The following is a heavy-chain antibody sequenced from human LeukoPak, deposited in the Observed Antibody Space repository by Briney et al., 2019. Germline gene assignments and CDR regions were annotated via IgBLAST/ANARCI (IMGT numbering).Heavy chain of an antibody. D-gene: IGHD2-15*01. V-gene: IGHV1-2*02. CDR3: ARDWFYYCSGGSCPYYFDY. J-gene: IGHJ4*02. CDR2: INPNSGGT. Sequence: ASVKVSCKASGYTFTGYYMHWVRQAPGQGLEWMGWINPNSGGTNYAQKFQGRVTMTRDTSISTAYMELSRPRSDDTAVYYCARDWFYYCSGGSCPYYFDYWGQGTLVTVSS. CDR1: GYTFTGYY.